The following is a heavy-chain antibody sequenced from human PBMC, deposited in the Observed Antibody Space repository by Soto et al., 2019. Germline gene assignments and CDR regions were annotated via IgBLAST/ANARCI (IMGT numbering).Heavy chain of an antibody. Sequence: EVQLLESGGGLVQPGGSLRLSCAASGFTFSSYAMSWVRQAPGKGLERVSLISGSGGSTYYADSVRGRFTISRDNSKNTLYLQMYRTRAEDTAAYYCAKLYERATFGVVISENSYKMDFWAKGTTVTASS. CDR2: ISGSGGST. J-gene: IGHJ6*03. V-gene: IGHV3-23*01. CDR3: AKLYERATFGVVISENSYKMDF. CDR1: GFTFSSYA. D-gene: IGHD3-3*01.